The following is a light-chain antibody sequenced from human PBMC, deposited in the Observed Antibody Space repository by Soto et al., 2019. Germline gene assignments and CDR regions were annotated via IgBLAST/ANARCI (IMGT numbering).Light chain of an antibody. Sequence: QSVLTPPASVSGHRGQSITIPCTGTSGDLAISNSVYWCTPQPGKAPKLRIYQVTNRPSGVSNRFSGSRSGNTASLTISGLQAEDEADYYCSSYTDSSNYVFGTGTKVTVL. CDR3: SSYTDSSNYV. CDR1: SGDLAISNS. J-gene: IGLJ1*01. CDR2: QVT. V-gene: IGLV2-14*01.